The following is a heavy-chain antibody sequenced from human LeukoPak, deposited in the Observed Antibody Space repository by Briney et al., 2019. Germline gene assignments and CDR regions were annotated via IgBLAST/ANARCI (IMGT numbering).Heavy chain of an antibody. CDR3: AKDAQVRGVINGFDY. CDR2: ISYDGRNK. Sequence: PGGSLRLSCAASGFTFSDSGIHWVRQAPGKGLEWVAVISYDGRNKHYADSVKGRFTISRDNSKNTLYPQMNSLTAEDTAMYYCAKDAQVRGVINGFDYWGQGTLVTVSS. CDR1: GFTFSDSG. J-gene: IGHJ4*02. V-gene: IGHV3-30*18. D-gene: IGHD3-10*01.